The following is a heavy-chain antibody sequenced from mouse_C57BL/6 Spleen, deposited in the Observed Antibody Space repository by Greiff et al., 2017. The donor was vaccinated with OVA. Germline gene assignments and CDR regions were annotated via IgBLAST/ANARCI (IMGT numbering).Heavy chain of an antibody. CDR3: ARLLRSHWYFDV. CDR1: GYTFTSYW. J-gene: IGHJ1*03. Sequence: GAELVRPGSSVKLSCKASGYTFTSYWMHWVKQRPIQGLEWIGNIDPSDSETHYNQKFKDKATLTVDKSSSTAYMQLSSLTSEDSAVYYCARLLRSHWYFDVWGTGTTVTVSS. V-gene: IGHV1-52*01. CDR2: IDPSDSET. D-gene: IGHD1-1*01.